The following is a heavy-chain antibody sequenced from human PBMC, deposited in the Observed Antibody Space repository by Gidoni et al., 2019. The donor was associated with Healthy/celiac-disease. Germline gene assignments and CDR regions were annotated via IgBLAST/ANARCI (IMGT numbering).Heavy chain of an antibody. CDR2: IIPILGIA. CDR1: GGHFSSYT. J-gene: IGHJ4*02. Sequence: QVQLVQSGAEVKKPGSSVKVSCKASGGHFSSYTISWVRQAPGQGLEWMGRIIPILGIANYAQKFQGRVTITADKSTSTAYMELSSLRSEDTAVYYCATPRESWNSFDYWGQGTLVTVSS. D-gene: IGHD3-10*01. CDR3: ATPRESWNSFDY. V-gene: IGHV1-69*02.